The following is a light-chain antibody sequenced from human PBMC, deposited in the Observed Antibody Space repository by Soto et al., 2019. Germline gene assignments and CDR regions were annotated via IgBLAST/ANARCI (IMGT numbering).Light chain of an antibody. J-gene: IGKJ3*01. CDR1: QSVNSN. V-gene: IGKV3-15*01. CDR3: QQYNNWPFT. CDR2: GAS. Sequence: EMVMTQSPATLSVSPGERATLSCRASQSVNSNLAWYQQKPGQAPRLLIYGASTRATGIPASFIGNGSGTEFTPTASSLQPEDFAVYYCQQYNNWPFTFGPGTKVDIK.